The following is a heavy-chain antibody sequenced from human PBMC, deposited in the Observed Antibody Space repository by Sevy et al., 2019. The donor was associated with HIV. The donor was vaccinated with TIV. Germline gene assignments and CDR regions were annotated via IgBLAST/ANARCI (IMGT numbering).Heavy chain of an antibody. V-gene: IGHV3-48*02. CDR1: GFTFSSYS. D-gene: IGHD2-15*01. Sequence: GGSLRLSCAASGFTFSSYSMNWVRQAPGKGLEWVSYISSSSSTIYYADSVKGRFTISRDNAKNSLYLQMNSLRDEDTAVYYWVRDHSKYCSGGSCYSMAYNWFDPWGQGTLVTVSS. J-gene: IGHJ5*02. CDR2: ISSSSSTI. CDR3: VRDHSKYCSGGSCYSMAYNWFDP.